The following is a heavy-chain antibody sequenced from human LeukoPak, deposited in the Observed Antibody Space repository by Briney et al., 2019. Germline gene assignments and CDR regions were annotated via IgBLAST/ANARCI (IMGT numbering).Heavy chain of an antibody. V-gene: IGHV4-59*01. J-gene: IGHJ3*01. D-gene: IGHD4/OR15-4a*01. Sequence: SETLSLTCTVSGVSISRYYWNWMRQSPGKGLEWIGYGHYSGATNYNPSLKSRVTMSVDTSKNQFSLRLTSVSTADAAVYYCARWGEHCDYAVHAFDFWGQGTMVTVSS. CDR2: GHYSGAT. CDR1: GVSISRYY. CDR3: ARWGEHCDYAVHAFDF.